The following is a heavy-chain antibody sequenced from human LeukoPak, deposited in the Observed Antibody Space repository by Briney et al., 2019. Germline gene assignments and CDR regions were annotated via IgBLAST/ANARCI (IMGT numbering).Heavy chain of an antibody. CDR1: GFSLSTSGMR. CDR3: ARLRTNYYDSSGYYEAYYFDY. V-gene: IGHV2-70*04. J-gene: IGHJ4*02. D-gene: IGHD3-22*01. CDR2: IDWDDDK. Sequence: ESGPTLVNPTQTLTLTCTFSGFSLSTSGMRVSWIRQPPGKALEWLARIDWDDDKFYSTSLKTRLTISKDTSKNQVVLTMTNMDPVDTATYNCARLRTNYYDSSGYYEAYYFDYWGQGTLVTVSS.